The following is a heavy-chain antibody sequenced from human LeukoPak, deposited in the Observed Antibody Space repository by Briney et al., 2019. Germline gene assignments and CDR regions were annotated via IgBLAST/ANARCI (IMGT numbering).Heavy chain of an antibody. Sequence: GGSLRLSCAASGFTFSSYWMSWVRQAPGKGLEWVANIKQDGSEKYYVDSVKGRFTISRDNAKNSLYLQMNSLRAEDTAIYYCARDPRYFDWVSPDWGQGTLVTVSS. CDR3: ARDPRYFDWVSPD. CDR1: GFTFSSYW. D-gene: IGHD3-9*01. J-gene: IGHJ4*02. CDR2: IKQDGSEK. V-gene: IGHV3-7*01.